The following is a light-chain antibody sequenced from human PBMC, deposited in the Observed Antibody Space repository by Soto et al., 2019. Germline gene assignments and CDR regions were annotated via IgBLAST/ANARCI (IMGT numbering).Light chain of an antibody. Sequence: DIQMTQSPSSLSASVEDRVTITCRANQSISNYLNWYQQKPGKAPKLLIYAASSLQSGVPSRFSGSGSGTDFTLTISSLQPEDFATYSCQQSYTTLFTFGPGTNVDI. J-gene: IGKJ3*01. CDR3: QQSYTTLFT. V-gene: IGKV1-39*01. CDR1: QSISNY. CDR2: AAS.